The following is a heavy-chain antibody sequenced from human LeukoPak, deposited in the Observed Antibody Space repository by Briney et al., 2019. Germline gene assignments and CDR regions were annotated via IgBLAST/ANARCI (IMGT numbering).Heavy chain of an antibody. V-gene: IGHV5-51*01. J-gene: IGHJ6*02. CDR1: GYSFNSYW. Sequence: GASLKISCKGSGYSFNSYWIGWVRQMPGKGLEWMGIIDPSDSDTRYSPSFQGQVTISADKSISTAYLQWSSLKASDTAMYYCARHGGRSGLYYYYGMDVWGQGTTVTVSS. D-gene: IGHD6-25*01. CDR3: ARHGGRSGLYYYYGMDV. CDR2: IDPSDSDT.